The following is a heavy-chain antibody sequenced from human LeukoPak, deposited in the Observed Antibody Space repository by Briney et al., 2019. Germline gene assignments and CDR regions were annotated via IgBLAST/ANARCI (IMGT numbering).Heavy chain of an antibody. CDR3: ANGGGNFDY. J-gene: IGHJ4*02. D-gene: IGHD3-16*01. CDR1: GFTFSSYD. V-gene: IGHV3-30*18. Sequence: GGSLRLSCAASGFTFSSYDMHWVRQAPGKGLEWVAVISYDGSNKYYADSVKGRFTISRDNSKNTLYLQMNSLRAEDTAVYYCANGGGNFDYWGQGTLVTVSS. CDR2: ISYDGSNK.